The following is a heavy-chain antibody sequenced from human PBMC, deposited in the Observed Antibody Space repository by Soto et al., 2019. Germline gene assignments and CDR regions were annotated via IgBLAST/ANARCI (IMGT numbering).Heavy chain of an antibody. J-gene: IGHJ5*02. D-gene: IGHD5-12*01. Sequence: SETLSLTCTVSGGSISSSSYYWGWIRQPPGKGLEWIGSIYYSGSTYYNPSLKSRVTISVDTSKNQFSLKLSSVTAADTAVYYCARGTRVDIVATPGCWFDPWGQGTLVTVSS. V-gene: IGHV4-39*01. CDR2: IYYSGST. CDR1: GGSISSSSYY. CDR3: ARGTRVDIVATPGCWFDP.